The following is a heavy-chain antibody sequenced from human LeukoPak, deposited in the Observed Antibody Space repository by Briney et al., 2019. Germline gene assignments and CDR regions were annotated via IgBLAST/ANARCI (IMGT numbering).Heavy chain of an antibody. Sequence: SETLSLTCAVSGGSIISGNWWSWVRQPPGKGLEWIGEIYHSGRTNYNPSLKSRVTISLDKSKNHFSLNLSSVTAADTALYYCASSDGLPPRSDSSYDVFDYWGQGALVTVSS. J-gene: IGHJ4*02. CDR2: IYHSGRT. V-gene: IGHV4-4*02. CDR1: GGSIISGNW. D-gene: IGHD5-12*01. CDR3: ASSDGLPPRSDSSYDVFDY.